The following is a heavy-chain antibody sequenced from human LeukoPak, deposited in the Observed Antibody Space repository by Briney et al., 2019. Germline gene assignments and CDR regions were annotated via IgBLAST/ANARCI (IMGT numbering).Heavy chain of an antibody. CDR3: ATDMNFYDSTGYIEYFQH. CDR2: IKSKTDGGTT. V-gene: IGHV3-15*01. D-gene: IGHD3-22*01. Sequence: GGSLRLSCAASGFTFSNAWMSWVRQAPGKGLEWVGRIKSKTDGGTTGYAAPVKGRFTISRDDSKNTLFLQMNSLTTEDTAVYYCATDMNFYDSTGYIEYFQHWGQGTLVTVSS. J-gene: IGHJ1*01. CDR1: GFTFSNAW.